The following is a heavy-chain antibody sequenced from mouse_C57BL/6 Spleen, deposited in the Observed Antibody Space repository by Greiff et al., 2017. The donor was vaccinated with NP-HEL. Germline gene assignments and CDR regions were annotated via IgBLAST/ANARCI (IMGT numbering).Heavy chain of an antibody. V-gene: IGHV1-64*01. Sequence: VQLQQPGAELVKPGASVKLSCKASGYTFTSYWMHWVKQRPGQGLEWIGMIHPNSGSTNYNEKFKSKATMTVDKSSSTAYMQLISLTSKDSAVYYCARSSYGNMYYAMDYWGQGTSVTVSS. CDR2: IHPNSGST. D-gene: IGHD2-1*01. CDR3: ARSSYGNMYYAMDY. J-gene: IGHJ4*01. CDR1: GYTFTSYW.